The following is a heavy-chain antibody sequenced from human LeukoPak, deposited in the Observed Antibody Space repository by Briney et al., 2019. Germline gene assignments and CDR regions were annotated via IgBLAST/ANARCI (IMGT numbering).Heavy chain of an antibody. V-gene: IGHV4-59*01. Sequence: SETLSLTCTVSGGSISSYYWGWIRQPPGKGLEWIGYIYYSGSTNYNPSLKSRVTISVDTSKNQFSLKLSSVTAADTAVYYCARYGYRGAGYFDYWGQGTLVTVSS. CDR2: IYYSGST. CDR3: ARYGYRGAGYFDY. CDR1: GGSISSYY. D-gene: IGHD5-18*01. J-gene: IGHJ4*02.